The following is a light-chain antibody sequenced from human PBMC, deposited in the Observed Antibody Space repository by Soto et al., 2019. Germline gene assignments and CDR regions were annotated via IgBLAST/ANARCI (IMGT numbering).Light chain of an antibody. CDR3: AAWDYSLSGWV. V-gene: IGLV1-47*01. J-gene: IGLJ3*02. CDR1: SSNIGSNY. Sequence: HSVLTQPPSASGTPGQRVTISCSGSSSNIGSNYVYWYQQLPGTAPKLLIYRNNQRPSGVPDRFSGSKYGTSASLAISGLRSGDEDEYYCAAWDYSLSGWVFGGGTKLTVL. CDR2: RNN.